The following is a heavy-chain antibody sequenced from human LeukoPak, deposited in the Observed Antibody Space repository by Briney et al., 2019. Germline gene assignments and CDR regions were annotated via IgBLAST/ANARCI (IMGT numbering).Heavy chain of an antibody. J-gene: IGHJ4*02. CDR3: AKVDYDSSGYYLDY. CDR2: ISWNSGSI. V-gene: IGHV3-9*01. D-gene: IGHD3-22*01. Sequence: GGSLRLSCAGSGFIFNNYAMHWVRQPPGKGLEWVSGISWNSGSIGYADSVKGRFTISRDNAQNSLYLQMNSLRAEDTALYYCAKVDYDSSGYYLDYWGQGTLVTVSS. CDR1: GFIFNNYA.